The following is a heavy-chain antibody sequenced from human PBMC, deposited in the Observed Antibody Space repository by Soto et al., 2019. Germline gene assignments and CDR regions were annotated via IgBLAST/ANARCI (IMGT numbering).Heavy chain of an antibody. Sequence: QVQLAESGGGLVQPGRSLRLSCATSGFVSNDYDIHWVRQAPGKRLAWLASISYDGRNKYYADSVKGRFTISRDNSKNTLSLQINSLGAEDTAVYYCSRGIKGGLDAWGPGTLVTVSS. CDR3: SRGIKGGLDA. J-gene: IGHJ5*02. V-gene: IGHV3-30*03. CDR2: ISYDGRNK. CDR1: GFVSNDYD. D-gene: IGHD2-21*01.